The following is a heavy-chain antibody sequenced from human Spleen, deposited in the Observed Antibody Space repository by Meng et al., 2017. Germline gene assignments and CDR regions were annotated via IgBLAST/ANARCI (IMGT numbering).Heavy chain of an antibody. CDR3: ARGRNGGDRF. CDR1: GGSLSGYY. J-gene: IGHJ3*01. V-gene: IGHV4-34*01. D-gene: IGHD2-21*02. Sequence: VRGLAWGAVFLNPSAPLSLSCAVSGGSLSGYYWSLIRQPPGKGLEWIGEINQSGNTNYNPSLESRVSISVDTSKNQFSLKLSSVTAADTAVYYCARGRNGGDRFWGQGTMVTVSS. CDR2: INQSGNT.